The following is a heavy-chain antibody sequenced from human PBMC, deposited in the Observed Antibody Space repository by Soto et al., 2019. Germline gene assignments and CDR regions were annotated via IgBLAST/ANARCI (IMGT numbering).Heavy chain of an antibody. CDR2: MNPNSGNT. CDR1: GYTFTSYD. D-gene: IGHD4-17*01. V-gene: IGHV1-8*01. J-gene: IGHJ6*03. Sequence: ASVKVSCKASGYTFTSYDINWVRQATGQGLEWMGWMNPNSGNTGYAQKFQGRVTTTRNTSISTAYMELSSLRSEDTAVYYCARGPLYGDYAQYYYYYMDVCGKGTTVTVSS. CDR3: ARGPLYGDYAQYYYYYMDV.